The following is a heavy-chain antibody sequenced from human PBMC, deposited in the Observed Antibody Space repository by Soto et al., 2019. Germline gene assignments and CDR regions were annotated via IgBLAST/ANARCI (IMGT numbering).Heavy chain of an antibody. CDR2: IYHSGST. CDR3: WKEPCPGFLYI. J-gene: IGHJ4*02. Sequence: QVQLQESGPGLVKPSGTLSLTCAVSGGSLSTTNWWSWVRQPPGKGLEWIGEIYHSGSTKYNPSPKGRVHNTRGKSQNQFLPELTAVTGGDKGVVYLWKEPCPGFLYIWGQGTLVTVSS. V-gene: IGHV4-4*02. CDR1: GGSLSTTNW. D-gene: IGHD3-3*01.